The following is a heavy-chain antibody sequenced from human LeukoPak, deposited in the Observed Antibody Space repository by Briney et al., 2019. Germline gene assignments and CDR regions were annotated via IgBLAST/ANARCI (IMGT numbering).Heavy chain of an antibody. J-gene: IGHJ6*03. V-gene: IGHV3-20*01. CDR2: INWNGGST. CDR1: GFTFDDYG. Sequence: GGSLRLSCAASGFTFDDYGMSWVRQAPGKGLEWVSGINWNGGSTGYADSVKGRFTISRDNAKNSLYLQMNSLRAEDTALYHCARGYSYGFYMDVCGKGTTVTVSS. CDR3: ARGYSYGFYMDV. D-gene: IGHD5-18*01.